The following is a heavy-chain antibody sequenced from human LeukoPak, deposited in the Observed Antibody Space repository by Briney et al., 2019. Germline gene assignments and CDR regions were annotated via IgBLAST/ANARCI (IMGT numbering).Heavy chain of an antibody. Sequence: GGSLRLSCAASGFTFSDYWMSWVRQAPEKGLEWVATIDQDGRDKFSVDSVKGRLTISRDNARNSMYLQMKSLRVEDTAVYYCARTSLGWLDPWGQGALVTVSS. J-gene: IGHJ5*02. CDR1: GFTFSDYW. V-gene: IGHV3-7*01. CDR3: ARTSLGWLDP. CDR2: IDQDGRDK. D-gene: IGHD7-27*01.